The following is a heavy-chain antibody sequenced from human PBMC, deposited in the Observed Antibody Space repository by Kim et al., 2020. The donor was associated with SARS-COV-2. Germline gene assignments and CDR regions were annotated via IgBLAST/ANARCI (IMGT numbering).Heavy chain of an antibody. J-gene: IGHJ4*02. Sequence: GGSQRLSCTASGFTFGDYAMSWFRQATGKGLEWVGFIRRKGYGGTTEYAASVKGRFSISSDDSNSIAYLQMNILKTEDTAMYYCARDPHYYKIDYFDYWCQGTLVTVSS. D-gene: IGHD1-26*01. CDR2: IRRKGYGGTT. V-gene: IGHV3-49*03. CDR1: GFTFGDYA. CDR3: ARDPHYYKIDYFDY.